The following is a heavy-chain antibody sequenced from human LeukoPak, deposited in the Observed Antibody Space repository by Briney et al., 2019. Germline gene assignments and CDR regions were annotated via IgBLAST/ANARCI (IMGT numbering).Heavy chain of an antibody. Sequence: PGGSLRLSCAASGFTVSSNYMSWVRQAPGKGLEWVSVIYSGGSTYYADSVKGRFTISRDNSKNTLYLQMNSLRAEDTAVYYCAGDQRYSYGYYYYYGMDVWGQGTTVTVSS. CDR1: GFTVSSNY. J-gene: IGHJ6*02. V-gene: IGHV3-66*01. D-gene: IGHD5-18*01. CDR2: IYSGGST. CDR3: AGDQRYSYGYYYYYGMDV.